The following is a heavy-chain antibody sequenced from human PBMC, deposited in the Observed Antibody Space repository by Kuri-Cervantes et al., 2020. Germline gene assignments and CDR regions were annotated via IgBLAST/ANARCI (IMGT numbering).Heavy chain of an antibody. D-gene: IGHD6-13*01. CDR2: IYWDDDK. J-gene: IGHJ4*02. Sequence: TLSLTCTVSGGSISSGGYYWNWIRQHPGKGLEWPALIYWDDDKRYSPSLKIRLTITKDTSKNQVVLTMTNMDPVDTDTYYCAHSRHQLVVVDPQAAMLFDYWGQGTLVTVSS. CDR1: GGSISSGGYY. CDR3: AHSRHQLVVVDPQAAMLFDY. V-gene: IGHV2-5*08.